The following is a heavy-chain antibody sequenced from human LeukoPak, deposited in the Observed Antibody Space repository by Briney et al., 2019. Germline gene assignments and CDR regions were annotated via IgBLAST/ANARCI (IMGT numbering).Heavy chain of an antibody. D-gene: IGHD3-10*01. J-gene: IGHJ4*02. CDR2: INHSGST. CDR3: AREGTITMVRGVFDY. V-gene: IGHV4-34*01. Sequence: KTSETLSLTCAVYGGSFSGYYWSWIRQPPGKGLEWIWEINHSGSTNYNPSLKSRVTISVDTSKNQFSLKLSSVTAADTAVYYCAREGTITMVRGVFDYWGQGTLVTVSS. CDR1: GGSFSGYY.